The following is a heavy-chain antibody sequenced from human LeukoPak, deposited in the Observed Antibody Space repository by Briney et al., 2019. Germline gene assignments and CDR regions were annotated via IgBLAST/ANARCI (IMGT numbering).Heavy chain of an antibody. V-gene: IGHV3-48*03. D-gene: IGHD2-2*01. CDR2: VSSSGSTI. CDR1: GFTFSNYE. Sequence: PGGSLRLSCAASGFTFSNYEMNWVRQAPGKGLEWVSYVSSSGSTIYYADSVKGRFTISRDNAKNSLYLQMNSLRAEDTAVYYCARDLEGRVPAAIDYYYYGMDVWGQGTTVTVSS. J-gene: IGHJ6*02. CDR3: ARDLEGRVPAAIDYYYYGMDV.